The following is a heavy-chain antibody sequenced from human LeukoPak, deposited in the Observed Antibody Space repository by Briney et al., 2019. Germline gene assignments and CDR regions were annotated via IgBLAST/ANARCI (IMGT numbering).Heavy chain of an antibody. CDR1: VFTFGNSW. Sequence: GGSLRLSCAAPVFTFGNSWVHWVRQAPGKGLVWVSLINADGSTATYADSVKGRFTISRDNARNTLSLQMNSLTIEDTAVYYCVVVVEPPDSDGFDVWGQGTMITVSS. J-gene: IGHJ3*01. D-gene: IGHD1-14*01. CDR2: INADGSTA. CDR3: VVVVEPPDSDGFDV. V-gene: IGHV3-74*01.